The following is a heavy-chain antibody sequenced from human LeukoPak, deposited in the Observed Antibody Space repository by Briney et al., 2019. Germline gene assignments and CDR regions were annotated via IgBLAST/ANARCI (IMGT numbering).Heavy chain of an antibody. D-gene: IGHD5-24*01. Sequence: ASVKVSCKASGYTFTGYYMHWVRQAPGQGLEWMGWINPNSGGTNYAQKFQGRVTMTRDTSTSTVYMELSSLRSEDTAVYYCARDKVGRRDGYNLDLGDQFDYWGQGTLVTVSS. CDR1: GYTFTGYY. V-gene: IGHV1-2*02. CDR2: INPNSGGT. J-gene: IGHJ4*02. CDR3: ARDKVGRRDGYNLDLGDQFDY.